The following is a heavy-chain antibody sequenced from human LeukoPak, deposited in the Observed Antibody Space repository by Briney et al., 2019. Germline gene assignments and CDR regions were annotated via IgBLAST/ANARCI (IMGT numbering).Heavy chain of an antibody. V-gene: IGHV3-23*01. Sequence: GGSLRLSCAASGFTFSSYGMHWVRQAPGKGLEWVSAISGNDGSTYYANSAKGRFTISRDNSKNTLYLQMNSLRAEDTAVYYCAKSSPPPLKYWGQGILVTVSS. CDR3: AKSSPPPLKY. J-gene: IGHJ4*02. CDR2: ISGNDGST. CDR1: GFTFSSYG.